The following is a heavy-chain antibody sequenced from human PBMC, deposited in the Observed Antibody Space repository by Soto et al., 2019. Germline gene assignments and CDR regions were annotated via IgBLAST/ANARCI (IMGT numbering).Heavy chain of an antibody. V-gene: IGHV1-18*01. Sequence: QVQLVQSGAEVKKPGASVKVSCKASGYSFTTHDITWLRQAPGKGLEWVGGISTDRGDTIYPQNLQGRVTMTTDSSTSTVDMELKSLRSDDTAVYYCARDDLNRGGKYWGYWGQGTLVTVSS. CDR3: ARDDLNRGGKYWGY. D-gene: IGHD2-15*01. CDR1: GYSFTTHD. J-gene: IGHJ4*02. CDR2: ISTDRGDT.